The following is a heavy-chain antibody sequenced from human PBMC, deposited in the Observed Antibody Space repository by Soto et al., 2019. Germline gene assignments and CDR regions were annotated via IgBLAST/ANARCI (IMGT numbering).Heavy chain of an antibody. J-gene: IGHJ6*02. D-gene: IGHD3-22*01. CDR2: INPNSGGT. V-gene: IGHV1-2*02. CDR1: GYTFTGYY. Sequence: QVQLVQSGAEVKKPGASVKVSCKASGYTFTGYYMHWVRQAPGQGLEWMGWINPNSGGTNYAQKFQGRVTMTRDTSISTAYMELSRLRSDDTAVYYCARDCLVVVITPPFDDYYYGMDVWGQGTTVTVSS. CDR3: ARDCLVVVITPPFDDYYYGMDV.